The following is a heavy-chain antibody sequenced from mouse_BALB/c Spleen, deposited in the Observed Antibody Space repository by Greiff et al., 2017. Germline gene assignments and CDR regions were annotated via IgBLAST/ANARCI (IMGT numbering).Heavy chain of an antibody. V-gene: IGHV7-3*02. Sequence: EVQLVESGGGLVQPGGSLRLSCATSGFTFTDYYTSWVRQPPGKALEWVGFIRNKANGYTTEYSASVKGRFTISRDNSQSILYLQMNTLRAEDSATYYCARGDYDGNYFDYWGQGTTLTVSS. J-gene: IGHJ2*01. CDR2: IRNKANGYTT. D-gene: IGHD2-4*01. CDR3: ARGDYDGNYFDY. CDR1: GFTFTDYY.